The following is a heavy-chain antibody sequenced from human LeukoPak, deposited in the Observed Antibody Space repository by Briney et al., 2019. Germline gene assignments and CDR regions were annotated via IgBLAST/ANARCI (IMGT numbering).Heavy chain of an antibody. V-gene: IGHV1-58*01. CDR3: AADPNSSGFDY. D-gene: IGHD3-22*01. CDR1: GFTFTSSA. J-gene: IGHJ4*02. Sequence: SVKVSCKASGFTFTSSAVQWVRQARGQRLEWIGWFVVGSGNTNYAQKFQERVTITRDMSTSTAYMELSSLRSEDTAVYYCAADPNSSGFDYWGQGTLVTVSS. CDR2: FVVGSGNT.